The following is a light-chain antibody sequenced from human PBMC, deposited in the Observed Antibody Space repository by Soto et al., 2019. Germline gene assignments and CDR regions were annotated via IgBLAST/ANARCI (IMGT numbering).Light chain of an antibody. V-gene: IGLV2-14*01. CDR1: SSDVGTYNY. CDR2: DVS. J-gene: IGLJ3*02. CDR3: SSYTTSNTQV. Sequence: QSALTQPASVSVSPGQSITISCTGNSSDVGTYNYVSWYQHRPGKAPKLMIYDVSYRPSGVSNRFSGSKSANTASLTISGLQAEYEADYYCSSYTTSNTQVFGGGTKLTVL.